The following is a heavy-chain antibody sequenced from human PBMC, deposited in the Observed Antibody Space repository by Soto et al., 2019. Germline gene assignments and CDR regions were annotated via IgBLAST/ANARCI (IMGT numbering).Heavy chain of an antibody. V-gene: IGHV4-4*02. Sequence: SETLSLTCAVFGGSISSNNWWSWVRQSPGKGLEWIAEIYPSGSTNYNPSLKSRVTISVDKSKSQFSLRLSSVTAADTAIYYCARRPLFDYWGQGVLVTVSS. J-gene: IGHJ4*02. CDR1: GGSISSNNW. CDR3: ARRPLFDY. CDR2: IYPSGST.